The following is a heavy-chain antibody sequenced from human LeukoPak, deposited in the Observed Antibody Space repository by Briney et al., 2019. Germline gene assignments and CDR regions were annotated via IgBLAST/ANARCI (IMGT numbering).Heavy chain of an antibody. V-gene: IGHV4-59*01. D-gene: IGHD6-13*01. CDR2: KSYSEST. CDR3: ARDPAAYSSNWFFDY. Sequence: SETLSLTCTVSGASISSNYWSWIRQPPGKGLEWIGYKSYSESTNYNPSLRSRVTISMDTSKNQFSLKLSSVTAADTAVYYCARDPAAYSSNWFFDYWGQGTLVTVSS. J-gene: IGHJ4*02. CDR1: GASISSNY.